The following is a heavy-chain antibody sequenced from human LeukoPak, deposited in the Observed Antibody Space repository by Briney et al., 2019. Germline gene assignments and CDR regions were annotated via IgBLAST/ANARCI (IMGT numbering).Heavy chain of an antibody. CDR3: PPRQGPNRGAYDFFDP. CDR1: GCSISGYY. CDR2: IHSNGYT. Sequence: HSETLSLTCTVSGCSISGYYWTWIRQPPGQGLEWISYIHSNGYTNYNPSLRSRVTISVDPSKNQFSLTVTPVNPSDPAIHSCPPRQGPNRGAYDFFDPWGQGALVTVAS. J-gene: IGHJ5*02. D-gene: IGHD5-12*01. V-gene: IGHV4-4*09.